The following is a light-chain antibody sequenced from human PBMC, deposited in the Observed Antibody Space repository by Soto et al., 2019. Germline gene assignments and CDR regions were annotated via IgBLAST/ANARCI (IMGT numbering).Light chain of an antibody. CDR3: QQYDNLPYT. CDR1: QDISNY. Sequence: DIQMTQSPSSLSASVGDRVTITCQASQDISNYLNWYQQKQGKAPKLLIYEASNLETGVPSRFSGSGSGTDVTITISSLQPEDIPTYYCQQYDNLPYTFGQGTKLEIK. V-gene: IGKV1-33*01. J-gene: IGKJ2*01. CDR2: EAS.